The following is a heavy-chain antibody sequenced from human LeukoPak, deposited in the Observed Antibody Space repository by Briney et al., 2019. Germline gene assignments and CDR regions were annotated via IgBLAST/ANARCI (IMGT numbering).Heavy chain of an antibody. CDR2: VYNDGRSI. D-gene: IGHD3-10*01. CDR1: GFTFYKYW. V-gene: IGHV3-74*03. Sequence: GGSLRLSCAASGFTFYKYWMHWVRQVPGKEPVGVSRVYNDGRSIAYAAFVRGRFTISRDNAKNTLYLQRNRPSVEDTAVYYSARDGRSESYRNGYFDFWGRGTLVTVSS. J-gene: IGHJ4*02. CDR3: ARDGRSESYRNGYFDF.